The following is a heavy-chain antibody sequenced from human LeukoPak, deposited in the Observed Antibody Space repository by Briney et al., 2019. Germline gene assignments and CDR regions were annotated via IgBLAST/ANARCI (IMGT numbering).Heavy chain of an antibody. CDR3: VRQQSGYVY. Sequence: GGSLRLSCSASGFTFSSYAMRWVRQAPGKGLEYVSGISSKGGTTYYADSVKGRFTISRDNSKNTVYLQMSSLRAEDTAVYSCVRQQSGYVYWGQGTLVTVSS. V-gene: IGHV3-64D*09. CDR2: ISSKGGTT. J-gene: IGHJ4*02. D-gene: IGHD5-12*01. CDR1: GFTFSSYA.